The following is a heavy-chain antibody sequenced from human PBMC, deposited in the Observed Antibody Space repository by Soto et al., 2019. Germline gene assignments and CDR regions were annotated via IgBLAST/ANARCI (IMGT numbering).Heavy chain of an antibody. D-gene: IGHD4-17*01. V-gene: IGHV3-30*18. J-gene: IGHJ4*02. CDR1: GFTFSSYC. CDR2: ISYDGSIT. Sequence: QVQLVESGGGVVQPGRSLRLSCTVSGFTFSSYCMHWVRQAPGKGLEWVAVISYDGSITSYPDSVKGRFTISRDNSKNTLYLQMNSLRAEDTAVYYCAKGTGYGDYSGFDYWGQGTLVTVSS. CDR3: AKGTGYGDYSGFDY.